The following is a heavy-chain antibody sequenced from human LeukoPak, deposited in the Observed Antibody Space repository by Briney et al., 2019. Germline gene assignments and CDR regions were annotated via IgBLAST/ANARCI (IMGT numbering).Heavy chain of an antibody. CDR1: GYTFTSYA. J-gene: IGHJ4*02. CDR2: INAGNGNT. D-gene: IGHD6-13*01. V-gene: IGHV1-3*01. Sequence: ASVTVSCKASGYTFTSYAMHWVRQAPGQRLEWMGWINAGNGNTKYSQKFQGRVTITRDTSASTAYMELSSLRSEDTAVYYCARDDEIAAALNWGQGTLVTVSS. CDR3: ARDDEIAAALN.